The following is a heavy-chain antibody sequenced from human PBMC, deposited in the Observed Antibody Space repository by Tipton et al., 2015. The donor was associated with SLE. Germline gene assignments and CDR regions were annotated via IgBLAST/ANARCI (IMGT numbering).Heavy chain of an antibody. CDR2: IYYSGST. D-gene: IGHD6-19*01. Sequence: TLSLTCTVSGGSISSGGYYWSWIRQHPGKGLEWIGYIYYSGSTNYNPSLKSRVTISVDTSKNTLYLQMNSLRAEDTAVYYCAKDKGAYSSGWYVLGYWGQGTLVTVSS. V-gene: IGHV4-31*03. J-gene: IGHJ4*02. CDR3: AKDKGAYSSGWYVLGY. CDR1: GGSISSGGYY.